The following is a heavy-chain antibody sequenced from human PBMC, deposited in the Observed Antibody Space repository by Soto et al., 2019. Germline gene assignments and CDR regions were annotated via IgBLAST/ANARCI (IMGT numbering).Heavy chain of an antibody. V-gene: IGHV4-59*08. J-gene: IGHJ3*02. D-gene: IGHD5-12*01. CDR1: GGSISSYY. CDR3: ARLGIGGWLRLGQERHDAFDI. CDR2: IYYSGST. Sequence: SETLSLTCTVSGGSISSYYWSWIRQPPGKGLEWVGYIYYSGSTNYNPSLKSRVTISVDTSKNQFSLKLSSVTAADTAVYYCARLGIGGWLRLGQERHDAFDIWGQGTMVTVSS.